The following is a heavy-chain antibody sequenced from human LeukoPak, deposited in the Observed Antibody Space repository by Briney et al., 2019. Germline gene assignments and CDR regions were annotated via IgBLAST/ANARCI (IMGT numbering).Heavy chain of an antibody. CDR1: GLTVSSNY. CDR3: ARGGGLLWGGSGSRLYFDY. D-gene: IGHD3-10*01. J-gene: IGHJ4*02. V-gene: IGHV4-34*01. Sequence: GSLRLSCAASGLTVSSNYMSWVRQPPGKGLEWIGEINHRGSTNYNPSLKSRITISIDTSKNQFSLQLNSVAAEDTAVYYGARGGGLLWGGSGSRLYFDYWGQGTLVTVSS. CDR2: INHRGST.